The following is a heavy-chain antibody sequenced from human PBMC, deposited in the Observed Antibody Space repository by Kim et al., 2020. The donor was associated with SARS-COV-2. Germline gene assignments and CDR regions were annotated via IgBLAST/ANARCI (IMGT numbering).Heavy chain of an antibody. J-gene: IGHJ4*02. V-gene: IGHV5-51*01. Sequence: GESLKISCQGSGYSFSTYWIAWVRQVPGKGLEWMGIVSPIDSDARYNPSFQGQVPLSADRSINTAYLEWGSLKASDTAIYYCARRLYVSSWFDYVDSWGQGTLVTVSS. D-gene: IGHD6-13*01. CDR1: GYSFSTYW. CDR3: ARRLYVSSWFDYVDS. CDR2: VSPIDSDA.